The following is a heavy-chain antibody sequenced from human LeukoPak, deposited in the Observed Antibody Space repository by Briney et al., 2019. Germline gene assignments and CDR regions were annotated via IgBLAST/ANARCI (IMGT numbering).Heavy chain of an antibody. CDR2: IYYSGST. CDR1: GGSISSSSHY. D-gene: IGHD3-22*01. V-gene: IGHV4-39*01. J-gene: IGHJ4*02. CDR3: ARDSSGYYRIDY. Sequence: PSETLSLTCTVSGGSISSSSHYWGWIRQPPGKGLEWIGSIYYSGSTYYNPSLKSRVTISVDTSKNQFSLKLSSVTAADTAVYYCARDSSGYYRIDYWGQGTLVTVSS.